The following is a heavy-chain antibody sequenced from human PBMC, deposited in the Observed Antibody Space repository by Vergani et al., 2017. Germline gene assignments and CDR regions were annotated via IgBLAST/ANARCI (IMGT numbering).Heavy chain of an antibody. J-gene: IGHJ3*01. CDR1: GYIFSNFW. Sequence: EKQLVQSGSETKKPGESLKISCQAFGYIFSNFWIGWVRQRPGRGLEWMGIIYPGDSEVKSNPTFRGQVIFSVDTSVNTAYLQWRSLQASDTATYFCASGGHGWEKGGALQLWGQGTNITVSS. V-gene: IGHV5-51*01. D-gene: IGHD1-26*01. CDR2: IYPGDSEV. CDR3: ASGGHGWEKGGALQL.